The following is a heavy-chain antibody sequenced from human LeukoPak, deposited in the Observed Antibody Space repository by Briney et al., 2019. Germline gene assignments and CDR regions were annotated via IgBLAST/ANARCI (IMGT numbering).Heavy chain of an antibody. CDR2: MYYSGST. Sequence: SETLSLTCTVSGGSIGSYYWSWIRQPPGKGLEWIGYMYYSGSTNYKPSLKSRVTISVDTSKNQFSLKLSSLTAADTAVYYCARVLATHYFDYWGQGTLVTVSS. V-gene: IGHV4-59*01. J-gene: IGHJ4*02. CDR3: ARVLATHYFDY. CDR1: GGSIGSYY.